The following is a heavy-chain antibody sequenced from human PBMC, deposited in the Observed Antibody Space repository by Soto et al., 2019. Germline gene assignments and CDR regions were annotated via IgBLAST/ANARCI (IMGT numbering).Heavy chain of an antibody. Sequence: ASVKISCKTSGYTCTSYYINWVRQAPGQGLEWVGWMNTNSDDTRSAQKFRGRLALTRDKSMRAVYMKLSNLRPDDTAVYYCAREWSAAGHFYGMDVWGQGTTVTVSS. V-gene: IGHV1-8*01. CDR2: MNTNSDDT. J-gene: IGHJ6*02. D-gene: IGHD6-13*01. CDR1: GYTCTSYY. CDR3: AREWSAAGHFYGMDV.